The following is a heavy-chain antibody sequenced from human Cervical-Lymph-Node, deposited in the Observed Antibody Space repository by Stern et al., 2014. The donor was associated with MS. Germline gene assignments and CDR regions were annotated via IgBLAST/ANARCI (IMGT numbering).Heavy chain of an antibody. CDR3: AKGGSGSYLD. V-gene: IGHV3-30*04. CDR2: ISYDGRDK. D-gene: IGHD1-26*01. Sequence: QVQLVQSGGGVVQPGRSLRLSRAASGFVFRRYALHWVRQAPGKGLEWVALISYDGRDKYYTDSVKGRFTVSRDNSNNTVDLEMNSLRLEDTAVYYCAKGGSGSYLDWGQGSLVTVSS. J-gene: IGHJ4*02. CDR1: GFVFRRYA.